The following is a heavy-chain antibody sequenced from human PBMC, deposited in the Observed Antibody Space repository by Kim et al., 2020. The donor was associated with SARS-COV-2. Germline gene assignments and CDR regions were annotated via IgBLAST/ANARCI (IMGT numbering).Heavy chain of an antibody. Sequence: SVKCKFTVSRDDAKSTAYLQMNSLKTEDTAVYYCTSVTGTTSDFWDAFDIWGQGTMVTVSS. J-gene: IGHJ3*02. D-gene: IGHD1-1*01. CDR3: TSVTGTTSDFWDAFDI. V-gene: IGHV3-73*01.